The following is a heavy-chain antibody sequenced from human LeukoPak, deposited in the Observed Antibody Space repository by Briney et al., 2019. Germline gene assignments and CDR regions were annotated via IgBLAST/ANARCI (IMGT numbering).Heavy chain of an antibody. CDR2: ISGSGGTT. V-gene: IGHV3-23*01. D-gene: IGHD3-22*01. CDR3: AKDPTHYRVWDDYDSTVLSY. CDR1: GFTFNNYD. J-gene: IGHJ4*02. Sequence: GGTLRLSCAASGFTFNNYDITWVRQAPGKGLEWVSKISGSGGTTYYADSVKGRFTISRDNSKDTLYLQMNSLRAADTAVYYCAKDPTHYRVWDDYDSTVLSYWGQGTLVTVSS.